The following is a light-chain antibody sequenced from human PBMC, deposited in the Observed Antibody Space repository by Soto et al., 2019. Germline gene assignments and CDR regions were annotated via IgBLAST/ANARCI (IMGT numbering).Light chain of an antibody. V-gene: IGKV3-11*01. CDR3: QQRRNWPST. Sequence: EIVLTQSTATLSLSPGNRATLYCRASQSVSGYLAWYQQQPGQAPRLLIYDASTRATGIPARFSGSGSGTDFARTITRLEPEEFSVNYCQQRRNWPSTFGRGNKVE. CDR1: QSVSGY. J-gene: IGKJ4*01. CDR2: DAS.